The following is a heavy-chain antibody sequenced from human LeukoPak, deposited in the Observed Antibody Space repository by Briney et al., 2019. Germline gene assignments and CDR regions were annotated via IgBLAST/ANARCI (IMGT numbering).Heavy chain of an antibody. D-gene: IGHD5-24*01. V-gene: IGHV3-74*01. CDR1: GFTFNSYW. Sequence: GGSLRLSCAASGFTFNSYWMHWVRQAPGKGLVWVSRINNDGSSTSYADSVWGRFTISRDNAKNTLYLQMNSLRAEDTAVYHCARERDDYKSRDFDYWGQGTLVTVSS. J-gene: IGHJ4*02. CDR2: INNDGSST. CDR3: ARERDDYKSRDFDY.